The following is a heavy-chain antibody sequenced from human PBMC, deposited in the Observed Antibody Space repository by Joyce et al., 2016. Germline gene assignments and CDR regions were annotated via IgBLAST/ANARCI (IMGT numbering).Heavy chain of an antibody. D-gene: IGHD6-6*01. CDR2: INTDGGST. CDR3: VRGISARPGGPNWFDP. CDR1: GFSFSGYW. V-gene: IGHV3-74*01. Sequence: EVQLVESGGGLVQPGGSLRLSCAASGFSFSGYWIHWRRQAPGKGLVWVSGINTDGGSTRFAGSVKGRFTISRDNAKNTLYLQVNSLGAEDTAVYYCVRGISARPGGPNWFDPWGQGTLVTVSS. J-gene: IGHJ5*02.